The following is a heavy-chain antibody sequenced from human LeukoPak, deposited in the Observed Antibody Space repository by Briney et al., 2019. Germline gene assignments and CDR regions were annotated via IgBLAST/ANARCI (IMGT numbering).Heavy chain of an antibody. V-gene: IGHV4-34*01. J-gene: IGHJ3*02. D-gene: IGHD2-2*01. CDR1: GGSFSGHY. CDR2: INNSGST. Sequence: SETLSLTCAVYGGSFSGHYWSWIRHPPGKGLEWIGEINNSGSTNYNPSLKSRVTISVDTSKNQFSLKLSSVTAADTAVYYCASRYCSSTSCYHSGHAFDIWGQGTMVTVSS. CDR3: ASRYCSSTSCYHSGHAFDI.